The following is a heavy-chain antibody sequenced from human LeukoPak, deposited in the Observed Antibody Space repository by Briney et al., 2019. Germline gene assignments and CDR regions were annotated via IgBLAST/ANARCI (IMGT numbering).Heavy chain of an antibody. V-gene: IGHV3-15*01. D-gene: IGHD3-22*01. J-gene: IGHJ4*02. Sequence: GGSLRLSCAVSGFTVSNVWMSWVRPAPGKGLEWVGRIKSKTDGATTDYGAPVKGRFTVSRDDSKNTLYLQMNSLKTEDTAVYYCTTDVPYYYDRSPTINDYWGQGTLVTVSS. CDR2: IKSKTDGATT. CDR3: TTDVPYYYDRSPTINDY. CDR1: GFTVSNVW.